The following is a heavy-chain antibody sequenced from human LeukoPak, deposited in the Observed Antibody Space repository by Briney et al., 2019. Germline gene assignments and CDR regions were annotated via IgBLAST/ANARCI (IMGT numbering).Heavy chain of an antibody. V-gene: IGHV3-23*01. D-gene: IGHD2-15*01. J-gene: IGHJ4*02. CDR2: ISGSGGDT. CDR3: VKGSASSRPYYFDY. Sequence: GGSLRLSCAASGFTFNNYVMSWVRQAPGMGLEWFSAISGSGGDTYYADSVKGRFTISRDNSKDTLDLQMSNLRAEDTAVYYCVKGSASSRPYYFDYWGQGALVTVSS. CDR1: GFTFNNYV.